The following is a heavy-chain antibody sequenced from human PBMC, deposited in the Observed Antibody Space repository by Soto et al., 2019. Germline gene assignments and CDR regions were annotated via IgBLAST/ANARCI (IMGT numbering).Heavy chain of an antibody. CDR1: GFTISGKKY. V-gene: IGHV3-53*01. D-gene: IGHD1-1*01. CDR3: ATWHEREHAYDV. CDR2: LYDVDGS. Sequence: DVQLVESGGGLIQPGESLRLPCVAFGFTISGKKYVAWVRQAPGKGLEWVSALYDVDGSFYADSVKGRFTTSSDSSKTTVYLQRNDLRPDDTAVYYCATWHEREHAYDVWGQGTTVTVSS. J-gene: IGHJ3*01.